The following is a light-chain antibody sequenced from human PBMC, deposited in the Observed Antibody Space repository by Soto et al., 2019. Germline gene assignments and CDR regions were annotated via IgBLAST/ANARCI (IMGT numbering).Light chain of an antibody. J-gene: IGLJ2*01. CDR1: SSNIGAGYD. CDR3: QSYDISLSVSVV. V-gene: IGLV1-40*01. CDR2: GNT. Sequence: QSVLTQPPSVSGAPGQRVTISCTGSSSNIGAGYDVQWYQQLPGAAPRLLIFGNTNRPSGVPVRFSGSRSVTSASLAISGLQAEDEADYYCQSYDISLSVSVVFGGGTKLTVL.